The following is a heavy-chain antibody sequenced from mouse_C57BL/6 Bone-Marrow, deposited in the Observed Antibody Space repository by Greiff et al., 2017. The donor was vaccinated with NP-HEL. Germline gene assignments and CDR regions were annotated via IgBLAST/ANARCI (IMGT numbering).Heavy chain of an antibody. CDR2: IDPENGDT. CDR1: GFNIKDDY. Sequence: VQLQQSGAELVRPGASVKLSCTASGFNIKDDYMHWVKQRPEQGLEWIGWIDPENGDTEYASKFQGKATITADTSSNTAYLQLSSLTSEDTAVYYCTRDYYGNFFDYWGQGTTLTVSS. CDR3: TRDYYGNFFDY. J-gene: IGHJ2*01. V-gene: IGHV14-4*01. D-gene: IGHD2-1*01.